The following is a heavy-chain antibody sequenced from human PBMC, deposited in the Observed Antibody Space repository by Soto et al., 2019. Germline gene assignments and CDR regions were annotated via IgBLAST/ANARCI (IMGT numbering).Heavy chain of an antibody. CDR3: ARGSKDSYPGSRIFDF. Sequence: GGSLRLSCVASGIAFGNRAMSWVRQAPGEGLEWVSAITDTGGDAKYADSVRGRFAISRDNSKNTLYLQMSSLRAEDSAVCYCARGSKDSYPGSRIFDFWGWGTLVTVSS. CDR2: ITDTGGDA. CDR1: GIAFGNRA. J-gene: IGHJ4*02. V-gene: IGHV3-23*01. D-gene: IGHD3-10*01.